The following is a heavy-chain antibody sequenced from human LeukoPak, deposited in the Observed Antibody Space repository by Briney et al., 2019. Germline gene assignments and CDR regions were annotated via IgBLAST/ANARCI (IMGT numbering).Heavy chain of an antibody. CDR3: AISKQGYSYGYFDY. V-gene: IGHV4-59*01. Sequence: SETLSLTCTVSGGSISSYYWSWIRQPPGKGLEWIGYIYYSGSTNYNPSLKSRVTISVDTSKNRFSLKLSSVTAADTAVYYCAISKQGYSYGYFDYWGQGPLVTVSS. CDR2: IYYSGST. CDR1: GGSISSYY. J-gene: IGHJ4*02. D-gene: IGHD5-18*01.